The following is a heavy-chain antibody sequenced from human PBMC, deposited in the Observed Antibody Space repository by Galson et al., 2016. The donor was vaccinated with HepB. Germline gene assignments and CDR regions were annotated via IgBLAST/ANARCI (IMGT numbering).Heavy chain of an antibody. D-gene: IGHD2-15*01. Sequence: SLRLSCAAPGFTFRTYAMTWVRQAPGKGLEWVSTITDSGGSADFGASVQVRVTISRDYSRNTLYLQMNPLRADDTAVYFWAKPQGYCYGARCDYQYGLDVWGQGTTVTVSS. CDR2: ITDSGGSA. CDR1: GFTFRTYA. CDR3: AKPQGYCYGARCDYQYGLDV. V-gene: IGHV3-23*01. J-gene: IGHJ6*02.